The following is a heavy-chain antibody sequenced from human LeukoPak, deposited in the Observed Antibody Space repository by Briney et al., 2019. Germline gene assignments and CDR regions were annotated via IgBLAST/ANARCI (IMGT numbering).Heavy chain of an antibody. CDR2: ISSSSSYI. Sequence: GGPLRLSCAASGFTFSSYSMNWVRQAPGKGLEWVSSISSSSSYIYYADSVKGRFNIYRDNAKNSLYLQMNSLRAEDTAVYYCARRTYCSSTSCPVRAFDIWGQGTMVTVSS. D-gene: IGHD2-2*01. V-gene: IGHV3-21*01. CDR3: ARRTYCSSTSCPVRAFDI. J-gene: IGHJ3*02. CDR1: GFTFSSYS.